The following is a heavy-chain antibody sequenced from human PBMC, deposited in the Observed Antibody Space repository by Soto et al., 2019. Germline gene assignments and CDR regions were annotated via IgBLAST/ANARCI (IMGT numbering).Heavy chain of an antibody. Sequence: SETLSLTCTVSGGSISSYYWSWIRQPPGKGLEWIGYIYYGGSTNYNPSLKSRVTISVDTSKNQFSLKLSSVTAADTAVYYCERDTDYGWGSWYYWGQGTLVTVSS. J-gene: IGHJ4*02. CDR2: IYYGGST. CDR3: ERDTDYGWGSWYY. D-gene: IGHD3-10*01. CDR1: GGSISSYY. V-gene: IGHV4-59*01.